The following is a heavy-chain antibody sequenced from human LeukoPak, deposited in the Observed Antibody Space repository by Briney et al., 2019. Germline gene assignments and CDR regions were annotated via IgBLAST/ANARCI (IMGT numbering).Heavy chain of an antibody. D-gene: IGHD6-13*01. CDR2: ISGSGGST. Sequence: GGSLRLSCAASGFTFSSYGMSWVRQAPGKGLEWVSAISGSGGSTYYADSVKGRFTISRDNSKNTLYLQMNSLRAEDTAVYYCAKDLPVYSSSPNWFDPWGQGTLVTVSS. J-gene: IGHJ5*02. CDR1: GFTFSSYG. V-gene: IGHV3-23*01. CDR3: AKDLPVYSSSPNWFDP.